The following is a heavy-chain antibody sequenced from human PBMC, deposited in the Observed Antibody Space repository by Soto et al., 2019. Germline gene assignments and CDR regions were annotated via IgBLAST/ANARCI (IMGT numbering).Heavy chain of an antibody. V-gene: IGHV3-7*01. CDR1: GFTFATYT. J-gene: IGHJ6*02. D-gene: IGHD6-19*01. Sequence: GGSLRLSCAASGFTFATYTMNRVRQAPGKGLEWVANIKPDGSERHYVDSVKGRFTISRDNAKNSLYLQMDSLRVEDTAVYYCAKEALIAVAPELYGMDVWGQGTTVTVSS. CDR2: IKPDGSER. CDR3: AKEALIAVAPELYGMDV.